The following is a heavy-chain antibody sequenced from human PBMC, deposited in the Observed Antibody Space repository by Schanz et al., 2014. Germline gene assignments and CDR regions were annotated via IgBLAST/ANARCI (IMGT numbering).Heavy chain of an antibody. CDR2: ISGSGGDT. Sequence: EVQLLESGGGLVQPGGSLRLSCAASGFSFSIFAMTWVRQAPGQGLEWVSTISGSGGDTYPADSVKGRFTISRDNAKNSLFLQMNSLRAEDTAVYYCAGGEYQLLYGNWGQGTLVTVTS. J-gene: IGHJ4*02. CDR3: AGGEYQLLYGN. CDR1: GFSFSIFA. V-gene: IGHV3-23*01. D-gene: IGHD2-2*02.